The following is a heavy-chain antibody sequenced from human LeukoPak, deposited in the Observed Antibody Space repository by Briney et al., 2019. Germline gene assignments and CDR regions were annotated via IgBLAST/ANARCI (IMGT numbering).Heavy chain of an antibody. V-gene: IGHV3-13*01. D-gene: IGHD1-26*01. Sequence: GGSLRLSCATSGFTFSNHAMHWVRQATGKGLEWVSAIGTAGDTFYPGSAKGRFTISRENAKNSLSLQMNSLRAEDTAVYYCVRQQTSHGNFDYWGQGTLVTVSS. CDR1: GFTFSNHA. CDR2: IGTAGDT. J-gene: IGHJ4*02. CDR3: VRQQTSHGNFDY.